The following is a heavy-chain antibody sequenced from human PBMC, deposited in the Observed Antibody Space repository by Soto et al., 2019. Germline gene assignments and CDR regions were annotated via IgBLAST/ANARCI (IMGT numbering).Heavy chain of an antibody. Sequence: QVQLQESGPGLVKPSQTLSLTCTVSGGSISNVGYFWSWIRQPPGQGLEWIGFIYHTGTTYYNSSLRSRVSISIATSKSQFSLKLNSVTAADTAVYYCARVMAAMQNWLDPWGQGTLVTVSP. J-gene: IGHJ5*02. D-gene: IGHD2-2*01. V-gene: IGHV4-30-4*01. CDR1: GGSISNVGYF. CDR3: ARVMAAMQNWLDP. CDR2: IYHTGTT.